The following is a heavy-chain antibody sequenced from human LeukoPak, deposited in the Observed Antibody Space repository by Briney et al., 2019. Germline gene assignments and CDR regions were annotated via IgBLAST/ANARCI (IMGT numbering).Heavy chain of an antibody. CDR3: ARGTPLAY. Sequence: SGTLSLTCTVSGGSISSYYWSWIRQPPGKGLEWIGEINHSGSTNYNPSLKSRVTISVDTSKNQFSLKLSSVTATDTAVYYCARGTPLAYWGQGTLVTVSS. CDR2: INHSGST. J-gene: IGHJ4*02. V-gene: IGHV4-34*01. CDR1: GGSISSYY. D-gene: IGHD4-23*01.